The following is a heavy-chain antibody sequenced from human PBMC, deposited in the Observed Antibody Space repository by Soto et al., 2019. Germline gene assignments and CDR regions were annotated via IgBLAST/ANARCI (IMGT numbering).Heavy chain of an antibody. V-gene: IGHV3-23*01. D-gene: IGHD3-3*01. CDR1: GFTFSSYA. Sequence: LRLSCAASGFTFSSYAMSWVRQAPGKGLEWVSAISGSGGSTYYADSVKGRFTISRDNSKNTLYLQMNSLRAEDTAVYYCARTDYDFWSGYYTYFDYWGQGTLVTVSS. CDR2: ISGSGGST. J-gene: IGHJ4*02. CDR3: ARTDYDFWSGYYTYFDY.